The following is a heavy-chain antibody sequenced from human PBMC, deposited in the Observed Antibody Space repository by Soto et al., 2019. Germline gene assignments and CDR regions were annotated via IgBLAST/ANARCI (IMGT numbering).Heavy chain of an antibody. CDR1: GFTFSDYY. Sequence: QVQLVESGGGLVKPGGSLRLSCAASGFTFSDYYMSWIRQAPGKGLEWVSYISSSSSYTNYADPVKGRFTISRDNAKNSLYLQMNSLRAEDTAVYYCARGKEYGDYYYYYGMDVWGQGTTVTVSS. CDR3: ARGKEYGDYYYYYGMDV. CDR2: ISSSSSYT. V-gene: IGHV3-11*05. J-gene: IGHJ6*02. D-gene: IGHD4-17*01.